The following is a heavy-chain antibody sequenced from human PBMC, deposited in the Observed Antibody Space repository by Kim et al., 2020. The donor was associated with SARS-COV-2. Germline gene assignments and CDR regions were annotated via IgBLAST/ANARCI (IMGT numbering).Heavy chain of an antibody. CDR3: ARESCDYGDYGRWFDP. J-gene: IGHJ5*02. D-gene: IGHD4-17*01. Sequence: SLKSRVTISVDTSKNQFSLKLSSVTAADTAVYYCARESCDYGDYGRWFDPWGQGTLVTVSS. V-gene: IGHV4-59*01.